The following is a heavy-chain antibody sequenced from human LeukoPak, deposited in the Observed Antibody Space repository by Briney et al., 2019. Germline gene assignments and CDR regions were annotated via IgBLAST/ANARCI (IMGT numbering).Heavy chain of an antibody. CDR3: ARGRPNYSSSWSVRNWFDP. D-gene: IGHD6-13*01. V-gene: IGHV3-21*01. CDR2: ISSSSIYI. Sequence: GGSLRLSCAASGFTFSSYSMNWVRQAPGKGLEWVSSISSSSIYIYYADSLKGRFTISRDNGKKSLYLQMNSLRAEDTAVYYCARGRPNYSSSWSVRNWFDPWGQGTLVTVSS. J-gene: IGHJ5*02. CDR1: GFTFSSYS.